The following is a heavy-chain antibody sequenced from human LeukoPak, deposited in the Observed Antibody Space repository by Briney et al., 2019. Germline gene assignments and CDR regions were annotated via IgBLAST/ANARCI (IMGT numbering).Heavy chain of an antibody. CDR2: IWYDGSNK. D-gene: IGHD6-13*01. CDR1: GFTFSSYG. J-gene: IGHJ4*02. V-gene: IGHV3-33*01. CDR3: ARAGAAAAFDY. Sequence: WGSLRLSCAASGFTFSSYGMHWVRQAPGKGLEWVAVIWYDGSNKYYADSVKGRFTISRDNSKNTLYLQMNSLRAEDTAVYYCARAGAAAAFDYWGQGTLVTVSS.